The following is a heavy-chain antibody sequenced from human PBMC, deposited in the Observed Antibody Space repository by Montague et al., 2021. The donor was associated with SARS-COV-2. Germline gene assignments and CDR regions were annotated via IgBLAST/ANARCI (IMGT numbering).Heavy chain of an antibody. D-gene: IGHD3-3*01. CDR1: GGPISSSNW. CDR3: ATSSYDFWSGYTQGDNWFDP. J-gene: IGHJ5*02. V-gene: IGHV4-4*02. CDR2: IYHSGST. Sequence: SETLSLTCAVSGGPISSSNWWSWVRQPPGKGLEWIGEIYHSGSTNYNRSLKSRVTISVDKSKNQFSLKLSSVTAADTAVYYCATSSYDFWSGYTQGDNWFDPWGQGTLVTVSS.